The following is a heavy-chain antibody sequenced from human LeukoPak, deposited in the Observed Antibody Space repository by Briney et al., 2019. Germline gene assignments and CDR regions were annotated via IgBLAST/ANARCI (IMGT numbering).Heavy chain of an antibody. Sequence: RTSETLSLTCTVSGGSISSYYWSWVRQPPGKGLEWIGYIYYSGSTNYNPSLKSRVTISVDTSKNQFSLKLSSVTAADTAVYYCARRRDCSSTSCYSEIDYWGQGTLVTVSS. J-gene: IGHJ4*02. CDR1: GGSISSYY. CDR3: ARRRDCSSTSCYSEIDY. V-gene: IGHV4-59*01. D-gene: IGHD2-2*01. CDR2: IYYSGST.